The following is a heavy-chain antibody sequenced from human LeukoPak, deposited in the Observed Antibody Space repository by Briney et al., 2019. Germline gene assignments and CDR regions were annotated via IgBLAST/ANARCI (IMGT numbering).Heavy chain of an antibody. CDR1: GGTFSSYA. D-gene: IGHD3-10*01. Sequence: SVKVSCKASGGTFSSYAISWVRQAPGQGLEWMGRIIPILGIANYAQKFQGRVTITADKSTSTAYMELSSLRSEDTAVYYCAKQEGFGELYYDPWGQGTLVAVSS. CDR3: AKQEGFGELYYDP. CDR2: IIPILGIA. J-gene: IGHJ5*02. V-gene: IGHV1-69*04.